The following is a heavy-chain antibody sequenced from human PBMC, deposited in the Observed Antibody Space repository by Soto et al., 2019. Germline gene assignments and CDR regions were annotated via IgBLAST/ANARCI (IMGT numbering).Heavy chain of an antibody. CDR2: IKSKTDGGTT. CDR3: TSHRYTSGWYGIDH. J-gene: IGHJ4*02. D-gene: IGHD6-19*01. Sequence: NPGGSLRLSCAASGFTFSNAWMNWVRQAPGKGLEWVGRIKSKTDGGTTDFAAPVKGRFTISRDDSKNTLYLQMSSLKTEDTAVYYCTSHRYTSGWYGIDHWGQGTLVTVSS. CDR1: GFTFSNAW. V-gene: IGHV3-15*07.